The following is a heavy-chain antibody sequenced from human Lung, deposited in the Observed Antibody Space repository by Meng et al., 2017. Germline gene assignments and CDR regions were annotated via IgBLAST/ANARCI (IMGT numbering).Heavy chain of an antibody. CDR1: GGSISSSNYY. CDR3: ARGQKGYFDL. CDR2: IYNSGST. V-gene: IGHV4-30-4*01. Sequence: QVQLQGSGPGLVKPSQTLSLTCTVSGGSISSSNYYWSGIRQPPGKGLEWSGHIYNSGSTYYNPSLKSRITISVDTSKNQFSLKLSSVTAADTAVYYCARGQKGYFDLWGRGTLVTVSS. J-gene: IGHJ2*01.